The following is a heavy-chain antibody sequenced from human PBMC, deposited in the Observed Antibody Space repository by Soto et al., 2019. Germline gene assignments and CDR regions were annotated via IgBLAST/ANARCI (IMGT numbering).Heavy chain of an antibody. CDR3: ARDPSIADFYGMDV. J-gene: IGHJ6*02. D-gene: IGHD6-13*01. V-gene: IGHV4-31*03. CDR2: IYYSGST. CDR1: GGSISSGGNY. Sequence: QVQLQESGPGLVKPSQTLSLTCSVSGGSISSGGNYWNWIRQHPGKGLEWIGYIYYSGSTYYNPSLKSRVTISVATSKNQFSLQLSSVTAADTAVYYCARDPSIADFYGMDVWGQGTTVTVSS.